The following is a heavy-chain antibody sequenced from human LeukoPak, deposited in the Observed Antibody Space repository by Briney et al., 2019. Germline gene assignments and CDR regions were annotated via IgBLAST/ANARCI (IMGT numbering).Heavy chain of an antibody. V-gene: IGHV4-59*01. Sequence: SETLSLTCTVSGGSISSYYWTWLRQSPGKGLEWIGSIYYSGSTNYNPSLKSRVTISVDTSKNQFSLKVSSVTAADTAVYYCARGQSAFDIWGQETMVTVSS. J-gene: IGHJ3*02. CDR3: ARGQSAFDI. CDR2: IYYSGST. CDR1: GGSISSYY.